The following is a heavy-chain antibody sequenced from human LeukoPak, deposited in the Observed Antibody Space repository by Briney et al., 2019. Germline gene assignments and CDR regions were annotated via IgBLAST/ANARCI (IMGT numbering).Heavy chain of an antibody. CDR3: ARHYDILTGYEDIDGMDV. CDR2: ISAYNGNT. V-gene: IGHV1-18*01. CDR1: GYIFSTYA. J-gene: IGHJ6*02. D-gene: IGHD3-9*01. Sequence: ASVKVSCKASGYIFSTYATHWVRQAPGQRLEWMGWISAYNGNTNYAQKLQGRVTMTTDTSTSTAYMELRSLRSDDTAVYYCARHYDILTGYEDIDGMDVWGQGTTVTVSS.